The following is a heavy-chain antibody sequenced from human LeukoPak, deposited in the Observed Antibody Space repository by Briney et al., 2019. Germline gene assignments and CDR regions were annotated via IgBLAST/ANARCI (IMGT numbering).Heavy chain of an antibody. CDR1: GFTFNSYS. CDR2: ISSSSSYI. D-gene: IGHD3-22*01. CDR3: AKRVGYDTPPMDV. J-gene: IGHJ6*03. V-gene: IGHV3-21*04. Sequence: GGSLRLSCAASGFTFNSYSMSWVRQAPGKGLEWVSSISSSSSYIYYADSVKGRFTISRDNAKNSLFLQMNSLRAEDTAVYYCAKRVGYDTPPMDVWGKGTTVTISS.